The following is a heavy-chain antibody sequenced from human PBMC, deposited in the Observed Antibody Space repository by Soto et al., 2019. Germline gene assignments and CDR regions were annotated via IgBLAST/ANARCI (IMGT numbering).Heavy chain of an antibody. Sequence: PSETLSLTCAVYGGSFSGYYWSWIRQPPGKGLEWIGEINHSGSTNYNPSLKSRVTISVDPSKNQFSLKLSSVTAADTAVYYCARGLIGSIAAAKYPRDWFDPWGQGTLVTVSS. V-gene: IGHV4-34*01. J-gene: IGHJ5*02. CDR3: ARGLIGSIAAAKYPRDWFDP. D-gene: IGHD6-13*01. CDR1: GGSFSGYY. CDR2: INHSGST.